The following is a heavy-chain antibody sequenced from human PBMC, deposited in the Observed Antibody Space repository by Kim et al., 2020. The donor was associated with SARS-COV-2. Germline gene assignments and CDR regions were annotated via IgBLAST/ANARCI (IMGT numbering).Heavy chain of an antibody. Sequence: GGSLRLSCAASGFTFSDYYMSLIRQAPGKGLEWVSYISSSSSYTNYADSVKGRFTISRDNAKNSLYLQMNSLRAEDTAVYYCARGRPTVVTHYDYWGQGTLVTVSS. D-gene: IGHD4-17*01. J-gene: IGHJ4*02. CDR1: GFTFSDYY. CDR3: ARGRPTVVTHYDY. V-gene: IGHV3-11*05. CDR2: ISSSSSYT.